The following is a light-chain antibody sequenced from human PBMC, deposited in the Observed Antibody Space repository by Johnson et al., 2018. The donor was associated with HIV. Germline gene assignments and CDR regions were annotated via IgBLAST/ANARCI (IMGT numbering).Light chain of an antibody. J-gene: IGLJ1*01. CDR3: GTWDSSLKAFYG. Sequence: QSVLTQPPSVSAAPGQTVTISCSGSSSNIGSNYVSWYQQVPGTAPKLLIYDNNKRPSGIPDRFSGSKSGTSATLGITGLQTGDEADYYCGTWDSSLKAFYGLGTGTKVT. V-gene: IGLV1-51*01. CDR2: DNN. CDR1: SSNIGSNY.